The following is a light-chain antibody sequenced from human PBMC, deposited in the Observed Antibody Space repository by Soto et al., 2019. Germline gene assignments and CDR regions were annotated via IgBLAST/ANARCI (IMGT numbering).Light chain of an antibody. CDR1: QSVSSNS. J-gene: IGKJ2*01. Sequence: EIVLTQSPGTLSLSPGERATLSCRASQSVSSNSLNWYQQKPGQAPRLLIYGASSRATGIPDRFSGSGSGTDFTLSISRQEPEDFAVYYCQQYGSSLYTFGQGTKLEIK. CDR2: GAS. V-gene: IGKV3-20*01. CDR3: QQYGSSLYT.